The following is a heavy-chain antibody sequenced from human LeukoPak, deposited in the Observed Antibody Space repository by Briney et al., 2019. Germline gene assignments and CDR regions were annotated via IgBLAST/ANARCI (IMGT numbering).Heavy chain of an antibody. CDR1: GFTFSSYG. Sequence: GGSLRLSCAASGFTFSSYGMHWVRQAPGKGLEWVAVISYDGSNKYYADSVKGRFTISRDNAKNSLYLQMSSLRAEDTAVYYCARDHSRGIEIDYWGQGTLVTVSS. V-gene: IGHV3-30*03. J-gene: IGHJ4*02. CDR2: ISYDGSNK. CDR3: ARDHSRGIEIDY. D-gene: IGHD6-13*01.